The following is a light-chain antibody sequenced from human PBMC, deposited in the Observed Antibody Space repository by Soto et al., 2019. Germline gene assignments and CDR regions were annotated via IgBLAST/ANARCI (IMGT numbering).Light chain of an antibody. V-gene: IGLV2-14*01. CDR2: EVR. Sequence: SELTQPASVSGSPGQSITISCTGTSSDVGAYNYVSWYQQYPGKAPKVIIFEVRKRPSGVSNRFSGSKSGDTASLTISGLQAEDEADYYCSSYRSSTTFVFGTGTKVTV. CDR3: SSYRSSTTFV. J-gene: IGLJ1*01. CDR1: SSDVGAYNY.